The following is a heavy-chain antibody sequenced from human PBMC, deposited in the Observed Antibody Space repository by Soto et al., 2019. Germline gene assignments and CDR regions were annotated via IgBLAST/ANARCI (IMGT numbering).Heavy chain of an antibody. J-gene: IGHJ4*02. V-gene: IGHV3-72*01. Sequence: HPGGSLRLSCAASGFTFSDHYMDWVRQAPGKGLEWVGRTRNKANSYTTEYAASVKGRFTISRDDSKNSLYLQMNSLKTEDTAVYYCVLYYYDSSGYPRVDYWGQGTLVTVSS. D-gene: IGHD3-22*01. CDR3: VLYYYDSSGYPRVDY. CDR1: GFTFSDHY. CDR2: TRNKANSYTT.